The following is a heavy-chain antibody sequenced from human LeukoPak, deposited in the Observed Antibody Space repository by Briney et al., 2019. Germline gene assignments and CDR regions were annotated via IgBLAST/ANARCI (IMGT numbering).Heavy chain of an antibody. Sequence: PGGSLRLSCAASGFTVSSNYMSWVRQAPGKGLEWVSVIYSGGSTYYADSVKGRFTISRDNSKNTLYLQMNSLRAEDTAVYYCARVLPSSSWYGDYYYYGMDVWGQGTTVTVSS. CDR2: IYSGGST. V-gene: IGHV3-66*01. CDR1: GFTVSSNY. CDR3: ARVLPSSSWYGDYYYYGMDV. D-gene: IGHD6-13*01. J-gene: IGHJ6*02.